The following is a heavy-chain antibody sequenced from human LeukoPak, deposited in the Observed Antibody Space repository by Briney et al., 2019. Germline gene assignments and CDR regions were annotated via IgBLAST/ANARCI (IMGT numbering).Heavy chain of an antibody. CDR3: ATLFVATAPPDY. CDR2: IRYDGSNK. J-gene: IGHJ4*02. D-gene: IGHD5-18*01. CDR1: GFTFSSYG. Sequence: GGSLRLSCAASGFTFSSYGMHWVRQAPGKGLEWVAFIRYDGSNKYYADSVKGRFTISRDNSKNTLYLQMNSLRVEDTAVYYCATLFVATAPPDYWGQGTLVTVSS. V-gene: IGHV3-30*02.